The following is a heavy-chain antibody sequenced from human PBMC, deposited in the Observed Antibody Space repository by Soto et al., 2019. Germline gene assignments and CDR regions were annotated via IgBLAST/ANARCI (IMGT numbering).Heavy chain of an antibody. CDR2: IKSKTDGGTT. CDR3: TTGSTSTKNY. V-gene: IGHV3-15*01. Sequence: GGSLRLSCAASGFTVSNAWLSWVRQAPGKGLEWVGRIKSKTDGGTTDYTAPVKGRFTISRDDSKNTLYPQMNSLKIEDTAVYYCTTGSTSTKNYWGQGTLVTVSS. CDR1: GFTVSNAW. J-gene: IGHJ4*02. D-gene: IGHD6-6*01.